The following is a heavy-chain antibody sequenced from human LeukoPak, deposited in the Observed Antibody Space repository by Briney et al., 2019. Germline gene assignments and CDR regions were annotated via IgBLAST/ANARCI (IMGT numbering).Heavy chain of an antibody. V-gene: IGHV3-9*01. CDR3: ARVLGIAVAGTVARGSSIDY. D-gene: IGHD6-19*01. CDR1: GFTFDDYA. Sequence: GGSLRLSCAASGFTFDDYAMHWVRQAPGKGLEWVSGISWNSGSIGYADSVKGRFTISRDNAKNSLYLQMNSLRAEDTAVYYCARVLGIAVAGTVARGSSIDYWGQGTLVTVSS. J-gene: IGHJ4*02. CDR2: ISWNSGSI.